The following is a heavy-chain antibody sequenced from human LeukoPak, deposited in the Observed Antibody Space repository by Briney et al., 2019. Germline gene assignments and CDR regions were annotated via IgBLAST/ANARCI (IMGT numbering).Heavy chain of an antibody. D-gene: IGHD3-22*01. Sequence: GGSLRLSCAASGFTFSSHAVSWVRQAPGKGLEWVSSMTSSRYIYYADSVKGRFTISRDDANNLVFLQMHSLRAEDTAIYYCTRDQFFDYDNDDAFDVWGQGTKVIVSS. CDR3: TRDQFFDYDNDDAFDV. CDR2: MTSSRYI. V-gene: IGHV3-21*04. CDR1: GFTFSSHA. J-gene: IGHJ3*01.